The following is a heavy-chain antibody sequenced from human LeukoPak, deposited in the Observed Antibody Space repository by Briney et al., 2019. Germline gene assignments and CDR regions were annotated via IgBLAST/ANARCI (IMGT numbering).Heavy chain of an antibody. Sequence: PGGSLRLSCAASGFNFSIYGMHWVRQAPGKGLEWVTFGRYDQSATVYADSVQGRFAISRDNSKNTVYLQMKSLRVEDTALYFCVKDQGECPGSRCYLRFLEYWGQGTLVIVSS. J-gene: IGHJ4*02. CDR2: GRYDQSAT. CDR1: GFNFSIYG. V-gene: IGHV3-30*02. CDR3: VKDQGECPGSRCYLRFLEY. D-gene: IGHD3-3*01.